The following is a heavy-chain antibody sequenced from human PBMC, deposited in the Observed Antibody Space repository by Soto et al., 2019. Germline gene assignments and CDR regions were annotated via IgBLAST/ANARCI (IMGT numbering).Heavy chain of an antibody. V-gene: IGHV4-59*01. D-gene: IGHD6-19*01. CDR1: CGSISSYY. Sequence: PSETLSLTCTVSCGSISSYYWSWVRQPPGKGLEWIGYMYYSGSTNYNPSLKSRVTMSVDTSKKRFSLKLTSVTAADTAIYYCIESSDWSRDFECWGKGARVTVSS. CDR2: MYYSGST. CDR3: IESSDWSRDFEC. J-gene: IGHJ4*02.